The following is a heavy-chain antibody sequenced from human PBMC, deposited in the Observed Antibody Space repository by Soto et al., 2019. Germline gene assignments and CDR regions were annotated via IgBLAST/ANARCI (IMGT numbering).Heavy chain of an antibody. CDR3: ARLQWEVPAPRTS. Sequence: QLQLQESGPGLVKPSETLSLTCTVYCCSISSSSYYWGWIRQPPGKGLEWIGSIYYSGSTYYNPYLKSRVTISVETSKNQFSLKLSSVTAADTAVYYCARLQWEVPAPRTSWGQGTLVTVSS. J-gene: IGHJ5*02. CDR2: IYYSGST. CDR1: CCSISSSSYY. D-gene: IGHD2-2*01. V-gene: IGHV4-39*01.